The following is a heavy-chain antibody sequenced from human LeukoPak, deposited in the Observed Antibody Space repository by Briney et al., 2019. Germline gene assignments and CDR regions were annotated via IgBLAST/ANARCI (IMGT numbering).Heavy chain of an antibody. Sequence: SETLSLTCAVYGGSFSGYYWSWIRQPPGKGLEWIGEINHSGSTNYNPSLKSRVTISVDTSKNQFSLKLSSVTAADMAVYYCASLDERDYYFDYWGQGTLDTVSS. D-gene: IGHD1-1*01. V-gene: IGHV4-34*01. J-gene: IGHJ4*02. CDR2: INHSGST. CDR1: GGSFSGYY. CDR3: ASLDERDYYFDY.